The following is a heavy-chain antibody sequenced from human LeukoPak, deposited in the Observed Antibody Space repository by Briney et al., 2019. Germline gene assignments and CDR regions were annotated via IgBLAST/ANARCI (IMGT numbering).Heavy chain of an antibody. V-gene: IGHV3-23*01. CDR2: ISGSDDST. D-gene: IGHD5-24*01. CDR1: GFTFGSYT. J-gene: IGHJ4*02. Sequence: GGSLRLSCAASGFTFGSYTMDWVRQAPGKGLEWVSGISGSDDSTFSADSVRGRFTITRDTSKNTLYLHMNSLRAEDTAVYYCAKAPERWLPRGGFDYWGQGTPVTVSS. CDR3: AKAPERWLPRGGFDY.